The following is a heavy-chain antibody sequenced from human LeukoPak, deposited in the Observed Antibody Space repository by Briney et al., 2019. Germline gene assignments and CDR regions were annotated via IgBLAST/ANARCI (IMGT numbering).Heavy chain of an antibody. Sequence: EASVKVSCKASGYTFTSYYMHWVRQAPGQGLEWMGIINPSGGSTSYAQKFQGRVTMTRDMPTSTVYMELSSLRSEDTAVYYCARDPDYGDYSYYFDYWGQGTLVTVSS. CDR3: ARDPDYGDYSYYFDY. CDR1: GYTFTSYY. J-gene: IGHJ4*02. D-gene: IGHD4-17*01. CDR2: INPSGGST. V-gene: IGHV1-46*01.